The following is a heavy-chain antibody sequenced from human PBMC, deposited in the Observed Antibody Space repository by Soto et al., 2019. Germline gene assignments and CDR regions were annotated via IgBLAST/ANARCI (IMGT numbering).Heavy chain of an antibody. Sequence: EGQLVESGGDLVQPGGSGRLSCAASGFAVSSNYMTWVRQAPGKGLEWVSVIHSGGDTHYADSVRGRFTISRDNSKNTLYLQMNSLRAEDTAVYYCARSRTGTTYGGMDVWGQGTTVTVSS. CDR2: IHSGGDT. CDR1: GFAVSSNY. D-gene: IGHD1-7*01. V-gene: IGHV3-66*01. CDR3: ARSRTGTTYGGMDV. J-gene: IGHJ6*02.